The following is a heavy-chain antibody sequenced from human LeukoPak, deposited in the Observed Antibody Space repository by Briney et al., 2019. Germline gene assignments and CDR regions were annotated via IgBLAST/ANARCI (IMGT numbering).Heavy chain of an antibody. CDR2: HYYSGST. D-gene: IGHD1-20*01. CDR1: GGSINSTNYY. Sequence: SETLSLTCTVSGGSINSTNYYWGWIRQPPGKGLEWIGSHYYSGSTYYKPSLKSRVTISVDTSKNQFSLKLRSVTAADAAVYYCARHSNWNGGVDWFDPWGQGTQVTVSS. CDR3: ARHSNWNGGVDWFDP. V-gene: IGHV4-39*01. J-gene: IGHJ5*02.